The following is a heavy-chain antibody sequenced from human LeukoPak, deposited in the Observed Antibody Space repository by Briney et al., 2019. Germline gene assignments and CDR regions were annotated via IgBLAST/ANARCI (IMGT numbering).Heavy chain of an antibody. D-gene: IGHD3-10*01. Sequence: GGTLRLSCAASGFTFSSYGMTWVRQAPGKGLEWVSGINWNGGSTGYADSVKGRFTISRDNAKNSLYLQMNSLRAEDTALYYCARVIRAANYYYYYMDVWGKGTTVTVSS. CDR2: INWNGGST. V-gene: IGHV3-20*04. CDR3: ARVIRAANYYYYYMDV. CDR1: GFTFSSYG. J-gene: IGHJ6*03.